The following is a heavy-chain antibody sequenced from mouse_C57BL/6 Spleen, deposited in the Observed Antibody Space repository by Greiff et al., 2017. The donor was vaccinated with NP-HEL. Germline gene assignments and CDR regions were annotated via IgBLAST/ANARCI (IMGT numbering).Heavy chain of an antibody. D-gene: IGHD2-4*01. J-gene: IGHJ3*01. CDR3: ARKGYDYVLFAY. CDR1: GYSFTGYY. Sequence: EVQLQQSGPELVKPGASVKISCKASGYSFTGYYMNWVKQSPEKSLEWIGEINPSTGGTTYNQKFKAKATLTVDKSSSTAYMQLKSLTSEDSAVYYCARKGYDYVLFAYWGQGTLVTVSA. CDR2: INPSTGGT. V-gene: IGHV1-42*01.